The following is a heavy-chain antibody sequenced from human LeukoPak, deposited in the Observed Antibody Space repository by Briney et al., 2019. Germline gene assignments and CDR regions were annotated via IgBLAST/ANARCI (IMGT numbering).Heavy chain of an antibody. CDR3: TRLLTGSYDY. D-gene: IGHD1-26*01. CDR1: GFTFSGFA. V-gene: IGHV3-73*01. J-gene: IGHJ4*02. Sequence: GRSLRLSCAASGFTFSGFAMHWVRQASGKGLEWVGRIRSKSNRYATAYAASVKGRFTISRDDLENTAYLQMNSLKTEDTAVYYCTRLLTGSYDYWGQGTLVTVSS. CDR2: IRSKSNRYAT.